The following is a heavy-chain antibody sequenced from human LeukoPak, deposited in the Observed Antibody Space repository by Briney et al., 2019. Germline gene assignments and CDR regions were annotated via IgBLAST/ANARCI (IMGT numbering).Heavy chain of an antibody. Sequence: GGFLRLSCAASGFTFSSYWMHWVRQVPGKGLVWVSRIKSDGSSTSYADLVKGRFTMSRDNAKNTLYLQMNSLRAEDTAVYYCARESRTDYYGDYWGQGTLVTVSS. J-gene: IGHJ4*02. CDR1: GFTFSSYW. CDR2: IKSDGSST. CDR3: ARESRTDYYGDY. V-gene: IGHV3-74*01. D-gene: IGHD3-10*01.